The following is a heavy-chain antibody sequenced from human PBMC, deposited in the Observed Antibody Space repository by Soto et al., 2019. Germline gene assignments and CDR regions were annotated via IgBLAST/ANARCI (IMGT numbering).Heavy chain of an antibody. V-gene: IGHV1-69*13. J-gene: IGHJ3*02. Sequence: SVKVSCKASGGTFSIYAISGVLQAPGQGLEWMGGIIPIFVTANYAQKFQGRVTITADESTSTAYMELSSLRSEDTAVYYCARLGSSHAFDIWGQGTMVTVSS. CDR3: ARLGSSHAFDI. CDR2: IIPIFVTA. CDR1: GGTFSIYA.